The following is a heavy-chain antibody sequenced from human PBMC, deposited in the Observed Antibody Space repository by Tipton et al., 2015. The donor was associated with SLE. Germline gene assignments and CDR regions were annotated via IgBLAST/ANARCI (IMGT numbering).Heavy chain of an antibody. Sequence: QLVQSGPEVKKPGASVKVSCKASDYTFTNYGISWVRQAPGQGLEWMGWISVYNGNTNYAQKFQGRVTMTTDTSTSTAYMELRSLRSDDTAVYYCARESNYDFSSGYHRPFDYWGQGTLVTVSS. CDR3: ARESNYDFSSGYHRPFDY. CDR2: ISVYNGNT. D-gene: IGHD3-3*01. J-gene: IGHJ4*02. CDR1: DYTFTNYG. V-gene: IGHV1-18*01.